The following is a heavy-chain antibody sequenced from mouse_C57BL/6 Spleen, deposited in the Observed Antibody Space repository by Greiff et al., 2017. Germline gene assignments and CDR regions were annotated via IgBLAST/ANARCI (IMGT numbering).Heavy chain of an antibody. D-gene: IGHD2-4*01. V-gene: IGHV5-6*01. CDR1: GFTFSSYG. CDR3: ARLSTMITFGY. CDR2: ISSGGSYT. Sequence: EVQLQESGGDLVKPGGSLKLSCAASGFTFSSYGMSWVRQTPDKRLEWVATISSGGSYTYYPDSVKGRFTISRDNAKNTLYLQMSSLKSEDTAMYYCARLSTMITFGYWGQGTTLTVSS. J-gene: IGHJ2*01.